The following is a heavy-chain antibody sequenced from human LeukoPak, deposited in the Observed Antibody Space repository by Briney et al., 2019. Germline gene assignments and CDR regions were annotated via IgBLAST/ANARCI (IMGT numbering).Heavy chain of an antibody. CDR1: GYSISSGYY. Sequence: PSETLSLTCTVSGYSISSGYYWGWIRQPPGKGLEWVSAISGSGGSTYYADSVKGRFTISRDNSKNTLYLQMNSLRAEDTAVYYCAKRYYFDYWGQGTLVTVSS. V-gene: IGHV3-23*01. CDR3: AKRYYFDY. J-gene: IGHJ4*02. CDR2: ISGSGGST.